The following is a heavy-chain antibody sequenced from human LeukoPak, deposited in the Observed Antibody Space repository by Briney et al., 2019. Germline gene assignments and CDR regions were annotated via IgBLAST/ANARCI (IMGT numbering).Heavy chain of an antibody. V-gene: IGHV1-2*06. CDR2: VNPDSGGI. D-gene: IGHD3-22*01. Sequence: ASVKVSCKASGYTFTYNYIHWVRQAPGQGLEWMGRVNPDSGGINYAQKFQGRVTTTRDTSINTAFVELRRLRSDDTATYYCARALNYHDRSGYSDDTFDVWGHGTMITVSS. CDR3: ARALNYHDRSGYSDDTFDV. CDR1: GYTFTYNY. J-gene: IGHJ3*01.